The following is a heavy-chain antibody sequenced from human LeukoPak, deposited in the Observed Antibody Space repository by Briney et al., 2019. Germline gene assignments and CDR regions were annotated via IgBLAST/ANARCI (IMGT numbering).Heavy chain of an antibody. CDR3: ARQGGYCSGGSCYAMAFDV. CDR2: VYHSGST. V-gene: IGHV4-38-2*02. J-gene: IGHJ3*01. CDR1: GYSISSGYY. D-gene: IGHD2-15*01. Sequence: PSQTLSLTCTVSGYSISSGYYWGWIRQPPGKGLEWIGSVYHSGSTFYNPSLKSRVTISLDTSKNQLSLKLSSVTAADTAVYYCARQGGYCSGGSCYAMAFDVWGQGTMVTVSS.